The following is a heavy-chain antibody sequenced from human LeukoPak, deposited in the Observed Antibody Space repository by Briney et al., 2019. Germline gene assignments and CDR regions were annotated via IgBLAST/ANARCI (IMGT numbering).Heavy chain of an antibody. V-gene: IGHV3-74*01. D-gene: IGHD3/OR15-3a*01. Sequence: GGSLRLSCAASGFTFSSYGMSWVRQAPGKGLVWVSRINSDGSNTSYADSVKGRFTISRDNAKNTLYLQMNSLRAEDTAVYYCARGGGLYYYYYYMDVWGKGTTVTVSS. CDR1: GFTFSSYG. CDR3: ARGGGLYYYYYYMDV. J-gene: IGHJ6*03. CDR2: INSDGSNT.